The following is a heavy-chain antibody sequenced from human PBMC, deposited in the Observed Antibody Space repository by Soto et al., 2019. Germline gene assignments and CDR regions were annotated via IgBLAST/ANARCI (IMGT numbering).Heavy chain of an antibody. J-gene: IGHJ6*02. Sequence: QVQLVQSGAEVKKPGASVKVSCKASGYTFSRSGISWVRHAPGQGLEWMGWINGYNGNTHYTQKMQGRITMTTDTPTSTAYMELMSMRSDDTDVYYCAKMGDVPYYCYGMDVWGQGTTVIVSS. CDR2: INGYNGNT. CDR1: GYTFSRSG. V-gene: IGHV1-18*01. D-gene: IGHD3-16*01. CDR3: AKMGDVPYYCYGMDV.